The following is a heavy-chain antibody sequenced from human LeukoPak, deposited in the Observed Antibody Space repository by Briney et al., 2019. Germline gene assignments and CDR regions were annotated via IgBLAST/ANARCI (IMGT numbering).Heavy chain of an antibody. CDR1: GGSLSSHY. J-gene: IGHJ5*02. Sequence: KPSETLSLTCTVSGGSLSSHYWSWIRQPPGKGLEWSGYIYYSGSTNYNPSLKSRVIISVDTSKNQFSLKLSSVTAADTAVYYCACGGYWFDPWGQGTLVTVSS. D-gene: IGHD2-21*01. CDR3: ACGGYWFDP. CDR2: IYYSGST. V-gene: IGHV4-59*11.